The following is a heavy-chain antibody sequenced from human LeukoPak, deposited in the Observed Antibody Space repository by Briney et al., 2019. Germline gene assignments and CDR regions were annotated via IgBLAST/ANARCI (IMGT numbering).Heavy chain of an antibody. J-gene: IGHJ4*02. Sequence: GGSLRLSCAVSGFTFSSYAMSWVRQAPGMGLEWVSTISGRSGGTYYADSVKGRFTISRDNSKNTLYLQMNSLRAEDTAVYYCAKSGPAAAAVSDYWGQGTLVTVSS. D-gene: IGHD6-13*01. CDR3: AKSGPAAAAVSDY. V-gene: IGHV3-23*01. CDR1: GFTFSSYA. CDR2: ISGRSGGT.